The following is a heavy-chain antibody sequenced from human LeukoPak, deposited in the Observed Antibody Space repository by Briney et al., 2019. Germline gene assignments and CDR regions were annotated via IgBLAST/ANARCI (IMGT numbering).Heavy chain of an antibody. CDR1: GGSISSSSYY. J-gene: IGHJ5*02. D-gene: IGHD4-23*01. Sequence: PSETLSLTCTVSGGSISSSSYYWGWIRQPPGKGLEWIGYIYYSGSTNYNPSLKSRVTISVDTSKNQFSLKLSSVTAADTAVYYCARVETPTEYWFDPWGQGTLVTVSS. CDR2: IYYSGST. CDR3: ARVETPTEYWFDP. V-gene: IGHV4-61*05.